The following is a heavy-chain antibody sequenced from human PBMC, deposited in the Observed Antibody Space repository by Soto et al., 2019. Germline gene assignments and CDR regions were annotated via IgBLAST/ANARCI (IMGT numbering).Heavy chain of an antibody. CDR2: IYYSGST. V-gene: IGHV4-59*08. Sequence: PSETLSLTCAVYGGSFSGYYWSWIRQPPGKGLEWIGYIYYSGSTNYNPSLKSRVTISVDTSKNQFSLKLSSVTAADTAVYYCASRFGDFDYWGQGTLVTVSS. D-gene: IGHD3-16*01. CDR1: GGSFSGYY. J-gene: IGHJ4*02. CDR3: ASRFGDFDY.